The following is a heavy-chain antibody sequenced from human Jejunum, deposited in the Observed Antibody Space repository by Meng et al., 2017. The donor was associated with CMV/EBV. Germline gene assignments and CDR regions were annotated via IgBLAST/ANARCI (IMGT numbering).Heavy chain of an antibody. CDR3: AKDVNPLNWFFDV. D-gene: IGHD1-14*01. V-gene: IGHV4-39*07. J-gene: IGHJ2*01. Sequence: QGQLQGSGPGLVKPSETLSLSCTVSGVSISSSYHYWAWVRQSPGKGLEWIGSISHSGATYYTPSLTSRLTMSVDTSKNQFSLKLSFVTAADTAVYYCAKDVNPLNWFFDVWGRGTLVTVSS. CDR2: ISHSGAT. CDR1: GVSISSSYHY.